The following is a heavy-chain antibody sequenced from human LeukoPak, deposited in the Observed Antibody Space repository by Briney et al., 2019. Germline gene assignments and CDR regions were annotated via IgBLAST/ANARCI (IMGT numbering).Heavy chain of an antibody. CDR2: IKQDGSEK. CDR1: GFTFSSYW. V-gene: IGHV3-7*01. D-gene: IGHD3-22*01. J-gene: IGHJ4*02. CDR3: ARDRYDRGIYYFDY. Sequence: GGSLRRSCAASGFTFSSYWMSWVRQAPGKGLEWVANIKQDGSEKYYVDSVKGRFTISRDNAKNSLYLQMNSLRAEDTAVYYCARDRYDRGIYYFDYWGQGTLVTVSS.